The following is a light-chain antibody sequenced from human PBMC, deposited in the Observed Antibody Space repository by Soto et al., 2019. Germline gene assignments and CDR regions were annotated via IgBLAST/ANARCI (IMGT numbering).Light chain of an antibody. CDR3: QVWESYGDVP. CDR2: EDS. J-gene: IGLJ3*02. Sequence: SYELTQPPSLSVAPGQTATITCVGDNIGIRSVHWYQQRPGQAPVLVLYEDSDRPSGIPDRFSGSNSGNTATLTISRVEAGDEADYYCQVWESYGDVPFGGGTKHTVL. V-gene: IGLV3-21*02. CDR1: NIGIRS.